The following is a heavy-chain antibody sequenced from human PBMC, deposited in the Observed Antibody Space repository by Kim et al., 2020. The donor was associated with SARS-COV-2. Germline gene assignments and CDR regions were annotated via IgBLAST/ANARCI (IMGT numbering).Heavy chain of an antibody. J-gene: IGHJ4*02. Sequence: SETLSLTCAVYGGSFSGYYWSWIRQPPGKGLEWIGEINHSGSTNYNPSLKSRVTISVDTSKNQFSLKLSSVTAADTAVYYCARYKAYYYGSGSYSDYWGQGTLVTVSS. CDR1: GGSFSGYY. D-gene: IGHD3-10*01. CDR2: INHSGST. CDR3: ARYKAYYYGSGSYSDY. V-gene: IGHV4-34*01.